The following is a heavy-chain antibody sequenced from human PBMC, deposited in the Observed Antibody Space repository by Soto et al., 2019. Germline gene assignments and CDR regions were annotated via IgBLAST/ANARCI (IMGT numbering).Heavy chain of an antibody. CDR1: GGSVSDKRW. J-gene: IGHJ3*02. CDR3: ASYVGTGGYGAFDX. D-gene: IGHD3-16*01. CDR2: TFRKGDT. V-gene: IGHV4-4*02. Sequence: SETLSLTCALSGGSVSDKRWWTWVRQTPGKGLEWIGETFRKGDTKYNAFLKSRLSISIDKSRSQVSLILTSVTAADTAVYYCASYVGTGGYGAFDXWGQGTVVTVS.